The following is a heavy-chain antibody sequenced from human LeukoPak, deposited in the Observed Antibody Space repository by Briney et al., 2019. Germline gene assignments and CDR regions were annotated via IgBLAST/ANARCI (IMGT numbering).Heavy chain of an antibody. D-gene: IGHD2-21*01. V-gene: IGHV4-38-2*02. Sequence: SETLSLTCPVSGYSISNGYYWAWIRQPPGKGLEWIGSISRSRSTYYNPSLKSRVTISVDTSKNQFSLHLSSVTAADTAVYYCARGLAYYMDVWGKGTTVTVSS. CDR3: ARGLAYYMDV. CDR2: ISRSRST. J-gene: IGHJ6*03. CDR1: GYSISNGYY.